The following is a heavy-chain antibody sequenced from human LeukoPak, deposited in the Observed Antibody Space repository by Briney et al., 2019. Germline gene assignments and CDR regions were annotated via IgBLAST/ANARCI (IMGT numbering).Heavy chain of an antibody. CDR1: GFTFSSHW. J-gene: IGHJ4*02. D-gene: IGHD3-16*01. Sequence: GGSLRLSCAASGFTFSSHWMSWVRQAPGKGLECVANIKQDGSEKYHVDSVKGRFTISRDNAKNSLYLQMNSLRAEDTAVYYCARSAWGETANDYWGQGTLVTVSS. CDR2: IKQDGSEK. CDR3: ARSAWGETANDY. V-gene: IGHV3-7*01.